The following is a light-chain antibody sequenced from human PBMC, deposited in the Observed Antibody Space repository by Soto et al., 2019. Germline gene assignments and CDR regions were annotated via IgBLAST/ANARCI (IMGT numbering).Light chain of an antibody. CDR2: KAS. V-gene: IGKV1-5*03. CDR3: QQYNSYSPT. CDR1: QSISVW. Sequence: DIQMTQSPSTLSASVGDIVTITCRASQSISVWLAWYQQKAGKAPNLLIYKASRLESGVPSRFSGSGSETEFTLTISGLQPGDSATYYCQQYNSYSPTFGQGTKVEVK. J-gene: IGKJ1*01.